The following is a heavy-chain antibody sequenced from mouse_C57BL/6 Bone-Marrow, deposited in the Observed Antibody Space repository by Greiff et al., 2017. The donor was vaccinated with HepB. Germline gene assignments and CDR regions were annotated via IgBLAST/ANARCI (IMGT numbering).Heavy chain of an antibody. CDR3: ARKGQLRLLAY. D-gene: IGHD3-2*02. Sequence: EVKLLESGPGLVKPSQSLSLTCSVTGYSITSGYYWNWIRQFPGNKLEWMGYISYDGSNNYNPSLKNRISITRDTSKNQFFLTLNSVTTEDTATYYCARKGQLRLLAYWGQGTLVTVSA. V-gene: IGHV3-6*01. J-gene: IGHJ3*01. CDR1: GYSITSGYY. CDR2: ISYDGSN.